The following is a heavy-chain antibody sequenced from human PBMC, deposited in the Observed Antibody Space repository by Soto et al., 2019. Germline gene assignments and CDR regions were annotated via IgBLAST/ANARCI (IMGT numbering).Heavy chain of an antibody. V-gene: IGHV3-30*18. CDR1: GFTFSSYG. Sequence: QVQLVESGGGVVQPGRSLRLSCAASGFTFSSYGMHWVHQAPGKGLEWVAVISYDGSNKYYADSVKGRFTISRDNSKNTLYLQMNSLRAEDTAVYYCAKGWDIGDQLQLYFQHWGQGTLVTVSS. CDR2: ISYDGSNK. CDR3: AKGWDIGDQLQLYFQH. D-gene: IGHD2-2*01. J-gene: IGHJ1*01.